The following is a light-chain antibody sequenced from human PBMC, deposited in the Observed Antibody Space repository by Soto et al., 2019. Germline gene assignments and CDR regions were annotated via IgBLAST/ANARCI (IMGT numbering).Light chain of an antibody. V-gene: IGKV3-15*01. Sequence: EIVMPQSPATLTVSPGERAILSCRASQSVSSNLAWYQQKPGQAPRLLIYGASSRATAIPARFSGSGSATEFTHTITSLQSEDFAGYYCQQYKEWPPKYTFGQGTKLEIK. CDR2: GAS. CDR1: QSVSSN. CDR3: QQYKEWPPKYT. J-gene: IGKJ2*01.